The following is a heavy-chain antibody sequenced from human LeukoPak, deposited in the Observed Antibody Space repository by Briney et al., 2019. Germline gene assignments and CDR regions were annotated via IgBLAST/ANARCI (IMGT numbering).Heavy chain of an antibody. V-gene: IGHV1-69*05. D-gene: IGHD3-22*01. Sequence: SEKVSCKASGYTFTSQSISWVRQAPGQGLEWMGRIIPIFGTANYAQKFQGRVTITTDESTSTAHMELSSLRSEDTAVYYCAADYYDSSGYYNWGQGTLVTVSS. J-gene: IGHJ4*02. CDR2: IIPIFGTA. CDR3: AADYYDSSGYYN. CDR1: GYTFTSQS.